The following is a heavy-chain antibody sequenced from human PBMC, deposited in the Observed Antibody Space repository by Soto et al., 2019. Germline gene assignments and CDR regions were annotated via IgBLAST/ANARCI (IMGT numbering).Heavy chain of an antibody. CDR2: ITWDGGST. D-gene: IGHD6-19*01. J-gene: IGHJ4*02. V-gene: IGHV3-43*01. Sequence: GGSLRLSCAASGFSFDDYTMHWVRQVPGKGLEWVSLITWDGGSTYYADSVKGRFTISRDNSKNSLYLQMNSLRTEDTALYYCAKDINSSGWYSLDYWGQGTLVTVSS. CDR3: AKDINSSGWYSLDY. CDR1: GFSFDDYT.